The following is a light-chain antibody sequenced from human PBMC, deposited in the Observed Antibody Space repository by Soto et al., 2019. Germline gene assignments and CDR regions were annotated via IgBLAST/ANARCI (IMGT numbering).Light chain of an antibody. CDR2: DVS. CDR3: SSYTSSSTLVV. Sequence: QSALTQPASVSGSPGQSITISCTGTSSDDGGYNYVSWYQQHPGKAPKLMIYDVSNRPSGVSNRFSGSKSGNTASLTISGLQAEDEADYYCSSYTSSSTLVVFGGGTTVTVL. V-gene: IGLV2-14*01. CDR1: SSDDGGYNY. J-gene: IGLJ2*01.